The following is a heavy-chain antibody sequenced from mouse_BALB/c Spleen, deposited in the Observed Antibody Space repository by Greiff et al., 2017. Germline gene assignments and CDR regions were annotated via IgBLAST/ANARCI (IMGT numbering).Heavy chain of an antibody. J-gene: IGHJ3*01. CDR1: GFTFSSYG. Sequence: EVQGVESGGDLVKPGGSLKLSCAASGFTFSSYGMSWVRQTPDKRLEWVATISSGGSYTYYPDSVKGRFTISRDNAKNTLYLQMSSLKSEDTAMYYCARHEDWFAYWGQGTLVTVSA. CDR3: ARHEDWFAY. CDR2: ISSGGSYT. V-gene: IGHV5-6*01.